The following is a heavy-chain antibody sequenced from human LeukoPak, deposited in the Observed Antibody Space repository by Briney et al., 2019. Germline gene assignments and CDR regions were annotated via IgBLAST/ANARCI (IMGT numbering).Heavy chain of an antibody. D-gene: IGHD1-26*01. J-gene: IGHJ6*03. V-gene: IGHV4-4*07. CDR3: ASSAKLRVYYYYMDV. CDR2: IYTTGST. CDR1: GGSISSYY. Sequence: PSETLSLTCTVSGGSISSYYCSWIRQPAGKGLEWIGRIYTTGSTNYNPSLKSRVTMSVDTSKDQFSLRLSSVTAADTAVYYCASSAKLRVYYYYMDVWGKGTTVTVSS.